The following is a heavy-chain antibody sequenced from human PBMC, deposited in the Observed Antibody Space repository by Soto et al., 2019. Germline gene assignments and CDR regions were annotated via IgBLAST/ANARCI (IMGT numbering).Heavy chain of an antibody. V-gene: IGHV4-34*01. Sequence: SETLSLTCAVYGGSFSVYYWNWIRQPPGKGLEWIGEINHSGSANYNPSLKSRVTISVDTYKNQFSLKLSSVTAADTAVYYCASGYYDFWSGYRSLDVWGQGTTVTVSS. CDR3: ASGYYDFWSGYRSLDV. D-gene: IGHD3-3*01. CDR1: GGSFSVYY. CDR2: INHSGSA. J-gene: IGHJ6*02.